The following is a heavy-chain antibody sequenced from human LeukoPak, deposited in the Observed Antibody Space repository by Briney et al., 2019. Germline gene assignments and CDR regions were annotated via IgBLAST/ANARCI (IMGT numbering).Heavy chain of an antibody. D-gene: IGHD4-23*01. J-gene: IGHJ4*02. CDR2: IYTSGST. CDR1: GGSISSYY. CDR3: ASSVALGGSFDY. Sequence: SETLSLTCTVSGGSISSYYWSWIRQPPGKGLEWIGYIYTSGSTNYNPSLKSRVTISVDTSKNQFSLKLSSVTAADTAVYYCASSVALGGSFDYWGQGTLVTVSS. V-gene: IGHV4-4*09.